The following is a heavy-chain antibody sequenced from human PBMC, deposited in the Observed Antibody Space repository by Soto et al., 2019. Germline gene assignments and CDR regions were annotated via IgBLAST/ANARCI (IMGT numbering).Heavy chain of an antibody. V-gene: IGHV1-18*01. CDR2: ISAYNGNT. CDR3: ARDRGVAPPVAGNTHYYYYMDV. J-gene: IGHJ6*03. CDR1: GYSFTNYG. D-gene: IGHD6-19*01. Sequence: QDQLVQSGVEVKKPGASVKVSCKASGYSFTNYGITWVRQAPGQGFEWMGWISAYNGNTNYAQKFQGRVTMTTDASTSTAYLELRRLRSDDTAVYYCARDRGVAPPVAGNTHYYYYMDVWVKGTTVTVSS.